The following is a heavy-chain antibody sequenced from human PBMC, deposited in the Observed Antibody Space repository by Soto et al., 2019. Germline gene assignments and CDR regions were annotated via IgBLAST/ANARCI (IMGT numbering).Heavy chain of an antibody. CDR3: ARESTKLGMDV. J-gene: IGHJ6*02. CDR2: IYSGGST. Sequence: ESGGGLVQPGGSLRLSCAASGFTVSSNYMSWVRQAPGKGLEWVSVIYSGGSTYYADSVKGRFTISRDNSKNTLYLQMNSLRAEDTAVYYCARESTKLGMDVWGQGTTVTVSS. V-gene: IGHV3-66*01. D-gene: IGHD2-8*01. CDR1: GFTVSSNY.